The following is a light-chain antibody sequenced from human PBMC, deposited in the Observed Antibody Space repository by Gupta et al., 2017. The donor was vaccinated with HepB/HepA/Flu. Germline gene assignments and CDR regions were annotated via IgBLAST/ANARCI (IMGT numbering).Light chain of an antibody. CDR3: QHYSNSSRT. Sequence: DIQVTQSPSTLSASVGDKVTITCRASQSVTTWLAWYQQKPGKAPQLLISRASSLETGVPSRFSGSGSGTTFTLTINGLQPDDFATYFCQHYSNSSRTFGQGTKVDVK. CDR1: QSVTTW. J-gene: IGKJ1*01. V-gene: IGKV1-5*03. CDR2: RAS.